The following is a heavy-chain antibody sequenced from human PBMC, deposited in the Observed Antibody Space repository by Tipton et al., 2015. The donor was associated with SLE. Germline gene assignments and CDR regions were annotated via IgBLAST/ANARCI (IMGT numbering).Heavy chain of an antibody. CDR2: IYYSGST. CDR1: GGSISSGDYY. Sequence: TLSLTCTVSGGSISSGDYYWSWIRQPPGKGLEWIGYIYYSGSTYYNPSLKSRVTISVDTSKNQFSLKLSSVTAADTAVYYCARASRELKRGYYMDVWGKGTTVTASS. D-gene: IGHD3-10*01. J-gene: IGHJ6*03. V-gene: IGHV4-30-4*01. CDR3: ARASRELKRGYYMDV.